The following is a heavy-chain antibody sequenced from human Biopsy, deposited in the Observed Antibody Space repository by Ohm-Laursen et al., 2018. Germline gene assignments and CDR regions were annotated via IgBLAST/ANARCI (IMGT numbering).Heavy chain of an antibody. CDR3: ARDSTINTVTTADY. CDR1: GFTFFTYW. Sequence: SLRLSCTATGFTFFTYWMSWVRQTPGEGLEWVANIKQDGSEKYYVDSVKGRFTISRDNSKNTVYLQMNSLRAEDTAIYYCARDSTINTVTTADYWGQGTLVTVSS. CDR2: IKQDGSEK. V-gene: IGHV3-7*01. D-gene: IGHD4-11*01. J-gene: IGHJ4*02.